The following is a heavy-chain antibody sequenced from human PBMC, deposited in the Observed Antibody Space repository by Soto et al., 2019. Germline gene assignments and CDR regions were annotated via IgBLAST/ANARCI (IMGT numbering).Heavy chain of an antibody. CDR2: IYYSGST. V-gene: IGHV4-59*08. CDR3: AGHSVWWLPGDY. CDR1: GGSISSYY. Sequence: QVQLQESGPGLVKPSETLSLTCTVSGGSISSYYWSWIRQPPGKGLEWIGYIYYSGSTNYNPSLKSRVTISVDTSKNQFSLKLSSVTAADTAVYYCAGHSVWWLPGDYWGQGTLVTVSS. J-gene: IGHJ4*02. D-gene: IGHD5-12*01.